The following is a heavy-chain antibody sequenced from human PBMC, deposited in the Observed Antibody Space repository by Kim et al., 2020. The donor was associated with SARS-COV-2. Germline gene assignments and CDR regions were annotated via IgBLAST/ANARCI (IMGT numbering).Heavy chain of an antibody. CDR3: ARENYGCNSDVGGAFDI. Sequence: ASVKVSCKASGNTFTSYAMNWVRQAPGQGLEWMGWINTNTGNPTYAQGFTGRFVFSLDTSVSTAYLQISSLKAEDTAVYYCARENYGCNSDVGGAFDIWGQGTMVTVSS. CDR1: GNTFTSYA. CDR2: INTNTGNP. J-gene: IGHJ3*02. D-gene: IGHD4-17*01. V-gene: IGHV7-4-1*02.